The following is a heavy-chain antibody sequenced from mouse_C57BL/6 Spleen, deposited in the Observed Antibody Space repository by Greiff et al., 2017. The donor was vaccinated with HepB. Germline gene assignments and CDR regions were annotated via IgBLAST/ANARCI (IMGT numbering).Heavy chain of an antibody. Sequence: QVQLQQPGAELVMPGASVKLSCKASGYTFTSYWMHWVKQRPGQGLEWIGEIDPSDSYTNYNQKFKGKSTLTVDKSSSTAYMQLSSLTSEDSAVYYCARPDSSGYPLAYWGQGTLVTVSA. J-gene: IGHJ3*01. D-gene: IGHD3-2*02. CDR2: IDPSDSYT. CDR3: ARPDSSGYPLAY. V-gene: IGHV1-69*01. CDR1: GYTFTSYW.